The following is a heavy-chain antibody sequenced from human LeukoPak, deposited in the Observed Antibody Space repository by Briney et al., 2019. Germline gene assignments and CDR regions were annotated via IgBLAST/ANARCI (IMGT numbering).Heavy chain of an antibody. V-gene: IGHV4-39*01. CDR1: GDSITNSNYF. CDR2: VFYNGNT. Sequence: SETLSLTCTVSGDSITNSNYFWGWIRQPPGQGLEWIGEVFYNGNTHYNPSLKSRVTISTDTSKNQFSLTLTAVTASDTAIYYRARRSPLVVVTAAHYYDYWGQGTLVTVSS. D-gene: IGHD2-21*02. J-gene: IGHJ4*02. CDR3: ARRSPLVVVTAAHYYDY.